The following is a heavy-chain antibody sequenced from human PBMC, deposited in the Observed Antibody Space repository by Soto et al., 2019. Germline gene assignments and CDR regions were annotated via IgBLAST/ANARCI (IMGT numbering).Heavy chain of an antibody. CDR1: GASIRSYH. CDR2: MQHTGNT. J-gene: IGHJ5*02. D-gene: IGHD3-16*01. V-gene: IGHV4-4*07. Sequence: QVQLQESGPGLVKPSETLSLTCAVSGASIRSYHWSWIRQPAGKGLEWIGRMQHTGNTNYNPSLKSRVSMSVDTSKKQISLKMTSVTAADTAVYFCAKDVSSSRWFDPWGQGILVIVSS. CDR3: AKDVSSSRWFDP.